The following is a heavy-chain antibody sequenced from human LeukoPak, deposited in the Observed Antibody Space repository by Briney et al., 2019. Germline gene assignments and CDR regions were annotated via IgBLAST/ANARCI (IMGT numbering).Heavy chain of an antibody. J-gene: IGHJ5*02. D-gene: IGHD2-2*01. CDR1: GGTFSSYA. CDR3: ARGYCSSPSCYGFDP. Sequence: ASVKVSCKASGGTFSSYAISWVRQAPGQGLEWMGGIIPIFGTANYDQKFQGRVTITTDESTSTAYMALSSLRSEDTAVYYCARGYCSSPSCYGFDPWGQGTLVTVSS. CDR2: IIPIFGTA. V-gene: IGHV1-69*05.